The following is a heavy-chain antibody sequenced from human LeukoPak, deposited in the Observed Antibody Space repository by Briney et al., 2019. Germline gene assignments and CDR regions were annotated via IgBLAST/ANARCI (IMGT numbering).Heavy chain of an antibody. CDR2: VKQDGNAK. Sequence: GGSLRLSCAASGFTFSTYWMTWVRQAPGKGLEWVANVKQDGNAKYYVDSVKGRFTISRDNAKNSLYLQMNSLRAEDTAVYYCARVNPDYGDNHFDYGGQGTLVTVSS. CDR1: GFTFSTYW. CDR3: ARVNPDYGDNHFDY. V-gene: IGHV3-7*01. J-gene: IGHJ4*02. D-gene: IGHD4-17*01.